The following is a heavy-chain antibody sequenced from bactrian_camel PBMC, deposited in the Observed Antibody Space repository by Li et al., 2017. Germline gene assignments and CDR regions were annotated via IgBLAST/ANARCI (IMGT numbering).Heavy chain of an antibody. CDR1: EYTESSDC. Sequence: HVQLVESGGDSVQAGDSLRLSCAASEYTESSDCMAWFRQAPGNQREGLAAIDSDGATDYADSVKGRFTISKDSAKNTVYLQMNNLKPEDTARYYCNGRFGTGDSLYDYWGQGTQVTVS. J-gene: IGHJ4*01. CDR2: IDSDGAT. V-gene: IGHV3S53*01. D-gene: IGHD5*01. CDR3: NGRFGTGDSLYDY.